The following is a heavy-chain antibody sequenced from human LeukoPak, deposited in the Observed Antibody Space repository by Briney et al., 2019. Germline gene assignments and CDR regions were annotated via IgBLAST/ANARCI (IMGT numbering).Heavy chain of an antibody. Sequence: SETLSLTCAGHGGSFSGYYWSWIRQPPGKGLEWIGEINHSGSTNYNPSFKSRVTISVDTSKNQFSLKLSSVTAADTAVYYCARGKYCSGGSCYADWFDPWGQGTLVTVSS. CDR3: ARGKYCSGGSCYADWFDP. CDR1: GGSFSGYY. J-gene: IGHJ5*02. CDR2: INHSGST. V-gene: IGHV4-34*01. D-gene: IGHD2-15*01.